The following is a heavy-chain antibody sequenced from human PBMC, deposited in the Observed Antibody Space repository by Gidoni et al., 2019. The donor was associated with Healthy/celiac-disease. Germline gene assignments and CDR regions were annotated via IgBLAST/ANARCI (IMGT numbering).Heavy chain of an antibody. CDR2: LYWDDDK. D-gene: IGHD3-22*01. CDR3: ARTTYYYDSSGYYVNDY. CDR1: GFSLSTSGVC. J-gene: IGHJ4*02. V-gene: IGHV2-70*15. Sequence: QVTLRESGPALVKPTQTLTLTCTFSGFSLSTSGVCVSWIRQPPGKALEWLARLYWDDDKYYSTSLKTRLTISKDTSKNQVFLTMTNLDPVDTATYYCARTTYYYDSSGYYVNDYWCQGTLVTVSS.